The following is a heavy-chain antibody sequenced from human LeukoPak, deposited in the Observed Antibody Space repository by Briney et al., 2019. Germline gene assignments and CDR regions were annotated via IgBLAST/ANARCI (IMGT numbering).Heavy chain of an antibody. CDR2: IKQDGSEK. CDR1: GFTFSSYG. D-gene: IGHD6-13*01. Sequence: PGGSLRLSCAASGFTFSSYGMHWVRQAPGKGLEWVANIKQDGSEKNYVDSVKGRFTISRDNAKNSLYLQMNSLRAEDTAVYYCARAPPRIAAAVTKSFDIWGKGKMVPVSS. J-gene: IGHJ3*02. CDR3: ARAPPRIAAAVTKSFDI. V-gene: IGHV3-7*01.